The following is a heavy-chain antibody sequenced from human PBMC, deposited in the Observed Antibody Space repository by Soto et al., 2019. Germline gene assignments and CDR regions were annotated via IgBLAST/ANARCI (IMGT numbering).Heavy chain of an antibody. CDR1: GFTFDDYA. CDR3: AKDCGQWLVGIYYYYYYYGMDV. Sequence: GGSLRLSCAASGFTFDDYAMHWVRQAPGKGLEWVSLISWDGGSTYYADSVKGRFTISRDNSKNSLYLQMNSLRAEDTALYYCAKDCGQWLVGIYYYYYYYGMDVWGQGTTVTVSS. V-gene: IGHV3-43D*04. D-gene: IGHD6-19*01. CDR2: ISWDGGST. J-gene: IGHJ6*02.